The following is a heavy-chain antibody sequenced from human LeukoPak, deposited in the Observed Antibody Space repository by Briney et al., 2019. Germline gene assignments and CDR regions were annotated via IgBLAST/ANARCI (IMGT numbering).Heavy chain of an antibody. Sequence: GGSLRLSCAASGFTFSSYAMSWVRQAPGKGLEWVSVISGSGGSTYYADSVKGRFTISRDNSKNTLYLQMSSLRAEDTAVYYCAKERAPRVTTGGSDYWGQGALVTVSS. D-gene: IGHD4-17*01. CDR1: GFTFSSYA. J-gene: IGHJ4*02. CDR2: ISGSGGST. CDR3: AKERAPRVTTGGSDY. V-gene: IGHV3-23*01.